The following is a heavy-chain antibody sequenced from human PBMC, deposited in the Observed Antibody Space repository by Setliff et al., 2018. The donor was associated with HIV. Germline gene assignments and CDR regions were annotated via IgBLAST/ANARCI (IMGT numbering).Heavy chain of an antibody. V-gene: IGHV1-18*01. CDR1: GYTFNNYG. D-gene: IGHD5-12*01. J-gene: IGHJ4*02. Sequence: ASVKVSCKASGYTFNNYGISWVRQAPGQGLEWMGWINTHSGYTNYAQNVQGRVTVTMDTPTSTAYMELRSLKSDDTAVYYCAREKTWLRFLDYWGQGTLVTVS. CDR3: AREKTWLRFLDY. CDR2: INTHSGYT.